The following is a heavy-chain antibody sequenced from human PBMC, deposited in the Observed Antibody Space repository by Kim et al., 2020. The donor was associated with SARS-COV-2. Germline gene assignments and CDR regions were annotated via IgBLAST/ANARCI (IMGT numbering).Heavy chain of an antibody. CDR3: ARAPSLDDFWSALEDYGMDV. D-gene: IGHD3-3*01. CDR2: IYYSGST. CDR1: GGSISSYY. J-gene: IGHJ6*02. Sequence: SETLSLTCTVSGGSISSYYWSWIRQPPGKGLEWIGYIYYSGSTNYNPSLKSRVTISVDTSKNQFSLKLSSVTAADTAVYYCARAPSLDDFWSALEDYGMDVWGQGTTVTVSS. V-gene: IGHV4-59*13.